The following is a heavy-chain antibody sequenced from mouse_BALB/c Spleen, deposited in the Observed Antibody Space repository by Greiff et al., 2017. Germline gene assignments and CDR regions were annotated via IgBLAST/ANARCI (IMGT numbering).Heavy chain of an antibody. D-gene: IGHD2-4*01. Sequence: EVQLQQSGAELVKPGASVKLSCTASGFNIKDTYMHWVKQRPEQGLEWIGRIDPANGNTKYDPKFQGKATITADTSSNTAYLQLSSLTSEDTAVYYCASMITAGAWFAYWGQGTLVTVSA. CDR2: IDPANGNT. V-gene: IGHV14-3*02. CDR1: GFNIKDTY. CDR3: ASMITAGAWFAY. J-gene: IGHJ3*01.